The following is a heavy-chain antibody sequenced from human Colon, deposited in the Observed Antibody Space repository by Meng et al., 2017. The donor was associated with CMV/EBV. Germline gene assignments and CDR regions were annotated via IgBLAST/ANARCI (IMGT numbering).Heavy chain of an antibody. CDR3: VRDQHLESCDISNCQHYYYYGMDV. V-gene: IGHV3-74*01. D-gene: IGHD3-3*01. CDR2: INTDGSMW. Sequence: GESLKISCAASGFIFKRYWMHWVRQAPGKGLVWVSRINTDGSMWSYAGSVKGRFTVSRDNAKNTLYLQINNVRAEDTAVYFCVRDQHLESCDISNCQHYYYYGMDVWGQGTTVTVSS. J-gene: IGHJ6*02. CDR1: GFIFKRYW.